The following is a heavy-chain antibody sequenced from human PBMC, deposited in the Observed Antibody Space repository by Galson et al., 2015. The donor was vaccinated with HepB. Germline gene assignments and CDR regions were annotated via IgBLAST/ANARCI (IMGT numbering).Heavy chain of an antibody. J-gene: IGHJ3*02. D-gene: IGHD2-15*01. CDR1: GFTFSNAR. Sequence: SLRLSCAASGFTFSNARMSWVRQAPGEGLEWVGRIKSKTDGGTTDYAAPVKGRFTISRDDSKNTLHLQMNSLKTEDTAVYYCTTGDMDVFDIWGQGTMVTVS. V-gene: IGHV3-15*01. CDR3: TTGDMDVFDI. CDR2: IKSKTDGGTT.